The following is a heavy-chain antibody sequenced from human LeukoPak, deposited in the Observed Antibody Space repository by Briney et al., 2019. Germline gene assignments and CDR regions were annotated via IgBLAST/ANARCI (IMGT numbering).Heavy chain of an antibody. J-gene: IGHJ6*02. CDR1: GGTFSSYA. CDR3: ARYTRGRNGMDV. V-gene: IGHV1-69*04. Sequence: SVKVSCKASGGTFSSYAISWVRQAPGQGLEWMGRIIPILGIANYAQKFQGRVTITADKSTSTAYMELSSLRSEDTAVYYCARYTRGRNGMDVWGQGTTVTVSS. D-gene: IGHD1-26*01. CDR2: IIPILGIA.